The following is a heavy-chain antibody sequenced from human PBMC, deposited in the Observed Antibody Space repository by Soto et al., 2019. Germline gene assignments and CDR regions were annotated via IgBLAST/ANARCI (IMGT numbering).Heavy chain of an antibody. CDR2: TYHSGST. D-gene: IGHD3-10*01. CDR1: GGSFSGYY. J-gene: IGHJ4*02. Sequence: SSETLSLTCAVYGGSFSGYYWSWIRQPPGKGLEWIGETYHSGSTNYNPSPRSRVSISVDTSKNQFSLKLLSVTAADTAVYYCARHFVAVVIKGWGYWGQGKLVTVSS. V-gene: IGHV4-34*01. CDR3: ARHFVAVVIKGWGY.